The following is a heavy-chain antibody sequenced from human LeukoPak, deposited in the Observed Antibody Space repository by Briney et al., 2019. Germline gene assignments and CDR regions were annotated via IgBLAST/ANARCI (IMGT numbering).Heavy chain of an antibody. CDR1: GFAFSSYG. Sequence: VGSLRLSSAVSGFAFSSYGLYWVRQAPGRGLEWVALVSHDGSEKHYADSVKGRFTISRDNSKNTMYLQMDSLRTEDTAMYYCAKVGGDWGQGALVTVSS. CDR2: VSHDGSEK. V-gene: IGHV3-30*18. J-gene: IGHJ4*02. CDR3: AKVGGD.